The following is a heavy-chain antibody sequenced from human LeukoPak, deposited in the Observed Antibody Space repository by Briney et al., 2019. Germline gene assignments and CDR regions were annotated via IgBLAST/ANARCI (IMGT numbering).Heavy chain of an antibody. CDR1: GFSFSSYG. CDR2: IPYDGNHK. V-gene: IGHV3-30*18. CDR3: TKDDAYSSSWYACDI. D-gene: IGHD6-13*01. Sequence: PGRSLRLSCAASGFSFSSYGMHWVRQAPGKGLEWVAVIPYDGNHKYYTDSVKGRFTISRDNSKNTLYLQMSSLRAEDTAVYYCTKDDAYSSSWYACDIWGQGTMVTVSS. J-gene: IGHJ3*02.